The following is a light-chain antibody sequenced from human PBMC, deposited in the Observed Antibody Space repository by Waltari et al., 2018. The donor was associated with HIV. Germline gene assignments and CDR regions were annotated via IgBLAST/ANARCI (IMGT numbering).Light chain of an antibody. CDR1: QDITNY. J-gene: IGKJ1*01. Sequence: IQITQSPSSLSASVVDRVTITCRASQDITNYLAWYQQKPGKVPKLLIFGSVTLQSGVPSRFSGSGSGTDFTFTISSLQPEDVATYYCKNYNRAPRTFGQGTKVEIK. CDR2: GSV. CDR3: KNYNRAPRT. V-gene: IGKV1-27*01.